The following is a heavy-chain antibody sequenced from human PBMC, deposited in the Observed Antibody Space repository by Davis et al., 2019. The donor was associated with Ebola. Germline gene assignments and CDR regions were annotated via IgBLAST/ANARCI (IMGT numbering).Heavy chain of an antibody. Sequence: GESLKISCAASGFSFSNTAMTWVRQAPGKGLEWVAVISHISDGIYYADSVNGRFTISRDNSKNTLYLQMNSVRGEDTAVYYCVKDKGFWVPPDWFGPWGQGVQVTVSS. CDR2: ISHISDGI. V-gene: IGHV3-23*01. D-gene: IGHD3-16*01. CDR1: GFSFSNTA. J-gene: IGHJ5*02. CDR3: VKDKGFWVPPDWFGP.